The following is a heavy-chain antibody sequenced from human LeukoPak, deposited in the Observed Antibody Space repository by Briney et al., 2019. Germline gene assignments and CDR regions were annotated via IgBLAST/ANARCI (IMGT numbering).Heavy chain of an antibody. CDR1: GGSISSSSYY. D-gene: IGHD3-10*01. CDR2: IYYSGST. CDR3: ARMVRGVSYFDY. Sequence: SETLSLTCTVSGGSISSSSYYWGWIRQPPGKGLEWIVSIYYSGSTYYNQSLKSRVTISVDTSKNQFSLKLSSVTAADTAVYYCARMVRGVSYFDYWGQGTLVTVSS. V-gene: IGHV4-39*07. J-gene: IGHJ4*02.